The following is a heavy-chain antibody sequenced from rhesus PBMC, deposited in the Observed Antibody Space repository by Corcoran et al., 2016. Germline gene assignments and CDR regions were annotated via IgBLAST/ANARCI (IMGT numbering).Heavy chain of an antibody. CDR2: SYGSDGST. CDR1: GLSVRSNY. CDR3: VRDKDRDFDF. J-gene: IGHJ4*01. V-gene: IGHV4-160*01. Sequence: QVQLQESGPGLVKPSETLSLTCAVSGLSVRSNYWSWIRRPPGKGLEWIGYSYGSDGSTDYKPYLTSRVTISTDTYKNQFSLRLTSVTAADSAIYYWVRDKDRDFDFWGRGVLVTVSS.